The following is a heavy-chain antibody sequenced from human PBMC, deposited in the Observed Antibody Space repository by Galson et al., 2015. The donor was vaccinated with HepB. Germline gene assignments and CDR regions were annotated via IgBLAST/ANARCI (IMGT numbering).Heavy chain of an antibody. CDR1: GFSFSVYS. CDR3: AREREFYKDV. J-gene: IGHJ6*03. CDR2: ISSSSSGI. V-gene: IGHV3-48*01. Sequence: SLRLSCAASGFSFSVYSMNWVRQAPGKGLEWISYISSSSSGIYYADSVKGRLTISRDNAKNLLYLQMNSLRAEDMAVYYCAREREFYKDVWGKGTTVTVSS.